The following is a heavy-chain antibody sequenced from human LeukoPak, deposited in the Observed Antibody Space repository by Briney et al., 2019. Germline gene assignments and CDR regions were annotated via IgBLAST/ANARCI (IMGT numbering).Heavy chain of an antibody. Sequence: GGSLRLSCAASGFTFDMYAMNWVRQAPGKGLGWVSAITGSGGNTYYADSVKGRFTISRDNAKNSLYLQMNNLRAEDTAVYYCARDRRYCSGSSCNSEPSGVVDYWGRGTLVTVSS. CDR2: ITGSGGNT. CDR1: GFTFDMYA. V-gene: IGHV3-23*01. CDR3: ARDRRYCSGSSCNSEPSGVVDY. J-gene: IGHJ4*02. D-gene: IGHD2-15*01.